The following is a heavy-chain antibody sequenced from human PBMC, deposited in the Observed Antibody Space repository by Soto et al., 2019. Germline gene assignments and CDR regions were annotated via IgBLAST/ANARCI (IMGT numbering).Heavy chain of an antibody. D-gene: IGHD3-9*01. CDR1: GGSISSSSYY. V-gene: IGHV4-39*07. CDR2: INHCGST. CDR3: ARQGSPTIGYDILTGYSTYYYYGMDV. Sequence: PSETLSLTCTVSGGSISSSSYYWGWIRQPPGKGLEWIGEINHCGSTNYNPSLKSRVTISVDTSKNQFSLKLTSVTAADTAVYYCARQGSPTIGYDILTGYSTYYYYGMDVWGQGTTVTVSS. J-gene: IGHJ6*02.